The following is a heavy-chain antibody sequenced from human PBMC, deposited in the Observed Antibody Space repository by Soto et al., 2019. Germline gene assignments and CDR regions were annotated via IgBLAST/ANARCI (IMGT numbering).Heavy chain of an antibody. J-gene: IGHJ4*02. V-gene: IGHV4-59*08. CDR3: ARRYGYSFDY. CDR1: GGSITGYY. Sequence: PSETLSLTCTVSGGSITGYYWSWIRQPPGKGLEWIGYIYYSGSTNYNPSLKSRVTISVDTSKNQFSLKLSSVTAADTAVYYCARRYGYSFDYWGQGTLVTSPQ. CDR2: IYYSGST. D-gene: IGHD1-1*01.